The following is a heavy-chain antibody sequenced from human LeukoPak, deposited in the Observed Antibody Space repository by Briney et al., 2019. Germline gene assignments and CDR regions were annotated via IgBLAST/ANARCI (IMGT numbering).Heavy chain of an antibody. D-gene: IGHD3-22*01. Sequence: GGSLRLSCAASGFTFSSYEMNWVRQAPGKGLEWVSYISGSGGSTYYADSVKGRFTISRDNSKNTLYLQMNSLRAEDTAVYYCAKVTMIVVVTSFDYWGQGTLVTVSS. CDR3: AKVTMIVVVTSFDY. V-gene: IGHV3-23*01. CDR2: ISGSGGST. J-gene: IGHJ4*02. CDR1: GFTFSSYE.